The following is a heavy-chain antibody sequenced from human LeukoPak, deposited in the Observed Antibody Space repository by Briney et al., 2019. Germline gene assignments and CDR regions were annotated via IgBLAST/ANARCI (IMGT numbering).Heavy chain of an antibody. CDR2: IRDNGGTT. J-gene: IGHJ4*02. V-gene: IGHV3-23*01. CDR1: GFTFSLYT. Sequence: GGSLRLSCGASGFTFSLYTMRWLPQARGKGREGVSVIRDNGGTTYYADSVKGRSTISRDNSKNTLYLQMNSLRAEDTAIYYCAKSRGIYDNSGWRTFDYWGQGTLVTVSS. D-gene: IGHD6-19*01. CDR3: AKSRGIYDNSGWRTFDY.